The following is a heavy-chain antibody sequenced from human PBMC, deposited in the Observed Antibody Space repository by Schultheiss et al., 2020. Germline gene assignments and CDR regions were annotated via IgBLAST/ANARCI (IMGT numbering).Heavy chain of an antibody. CDR1: GFTFSSYS. D-gene: IGHD1-26*01. CDR3: AKEVGATIHYYGMDV. CDR2: ISSSSSTI. V-gene: IGHV3-48*04. J-gene: IGHJ6*02. Sequence: GGSLRLSCAASGFTFSSYSMNWVRQAPGKGLEWVSYISSSSSTIYYADSVKGRFTISRDNAKNSLYLQMNSLRAEDTALYYCAKEVGATIHYYGMDVWGQGTTVTVSS.